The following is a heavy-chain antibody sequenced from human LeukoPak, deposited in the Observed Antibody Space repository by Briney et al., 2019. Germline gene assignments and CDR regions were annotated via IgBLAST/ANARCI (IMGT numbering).Heavy chain of an antibody. V-gene: IGHV1-8*01. D-gene: IGHD6-13*01. Sequence: ASVKVSCKASGYTFTSYDINWVRQATGQGLEWMGWMNPNSGNTGYAQKFQGRVTMTRDMSTSTVYMELSSLRSEDTAVYYCARKRNPYRRIAAAGGGWFDPWGQGTLVTVSS. J-gene: IGHJ5*02. CDR3: ARKRNPYRRIAAAGGGWFDP. CDR2: MNPNSGNT. CDR1: GYTFTSYD.